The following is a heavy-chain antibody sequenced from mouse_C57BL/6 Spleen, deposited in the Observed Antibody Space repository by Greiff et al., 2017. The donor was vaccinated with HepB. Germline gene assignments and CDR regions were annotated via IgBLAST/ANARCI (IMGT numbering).Heavy chain of an antibody. V-gene: IGHV1-54*01. Sequence: VQLQQSGAELVRPGTSVKVSCKASGYAFTNYLIEWVKQRPGQGLEWIGVINPGSGGTNYNEKFKGKATLTADKSSSTAYMQLSSLTSEDSAVYFCARSDRYMDYWGQGTSVTVSS. CDR3: ARSDRYMDY. CDR2: INPGSGGT. J-gene: IGHJ4*01. CDR1: GYAFTNYL.